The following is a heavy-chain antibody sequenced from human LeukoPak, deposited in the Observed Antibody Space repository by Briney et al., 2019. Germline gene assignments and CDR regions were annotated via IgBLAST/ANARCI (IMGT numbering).Heavy chain of an antibody. V-gene: IGHV1-18*01. Sequence: GASVKVSCKASGYTFTSYHINWVRQATGQGLEWMGWISAYNGNTNYAQKLQGRVTMTTDTSTSTAYMELRSLRSDDTAVYYCARALPYYYDSSVDYWGQGTLVTVSS. CDR2: ISAYNGNT. D-gene: IGHD3-22*01. J-gene: IGHJ4*02. CDR3: ARALPYYYDSSVDY. CDR1: GYTFTSYH.